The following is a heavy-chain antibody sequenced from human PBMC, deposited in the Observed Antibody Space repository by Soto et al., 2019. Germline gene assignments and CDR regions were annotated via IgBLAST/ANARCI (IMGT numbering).Heavy chain of an antibody. CDR3: AKDLGQTAMDH. CDR2: IHHSGST. V-gene: IGHV4-38-2*02. Sequence: ASETLSLTCAVSHDSVSSGYYWAWLRHPPGKGLDWIGSIHHSGSTYYNPSLKSRVTIFLPSPKNQFSLNVRSVTAAYTAVDYCAKDLGQTAMDHWGQGTQVTVSS. CDR1: HDSVSSGYY. D-gene: IGHD5-18*01. J-gene: IGHJ4*02.